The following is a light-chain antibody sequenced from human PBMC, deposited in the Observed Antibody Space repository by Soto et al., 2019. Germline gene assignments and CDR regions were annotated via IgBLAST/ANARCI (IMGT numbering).Light chain of an antibody. CDR1: QAIGNH. CDR3: LQHYTYPPT. V-gene: IGKV1-17*03. J-gene: IGKJ4*01. CDR2: SVS. Sequence: DIQMTQSPSALSASVGDTVTVTCRASQAIGNHLDWFQQQPGKVPQRLIFSVSTLQIGAPSRFSGSGSETDFTLTITNLQPEDFASYFCLQHYTYPPTFGGGT.